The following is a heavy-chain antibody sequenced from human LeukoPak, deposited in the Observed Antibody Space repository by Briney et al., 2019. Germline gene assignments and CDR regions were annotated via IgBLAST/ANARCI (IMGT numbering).Heavy chain of an antibody. D-gene: IGHD3-16*02. Sequence: ASVKVSCKATGYTLTGYYMHWVRQAPGQGLEWMGWMNPNSGGTKYAQKFQGRVTMTRDTSISTAYMELSRLRSDDTAMYYCARDKLGLGELSLYDQWGQGTLVTVFS. J-gene: IGHJ5*02. V-gene: IGHV1-2*02. CDR1: GYTLTGYY. CDR2: MNPNSGGT. CDR3: ARDKLGLGELSLYDQ.